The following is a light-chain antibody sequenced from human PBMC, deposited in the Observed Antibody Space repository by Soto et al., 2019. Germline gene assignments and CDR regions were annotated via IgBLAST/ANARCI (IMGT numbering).Light chain of an antibody. CDR2: AAS. CDR3: QQYYSYPSV. V-gene: IGKV1-8*01. CDR1: QGISSY. Sequence: AIRMTQSPSSISASTGDRVTITCRASQGISSYLAWYQQKPGKAPKLLIYAASTLQSGVPSRFSGSGSGTEFTLTISCLQSEDFATYYCQQYYSYPSVFGPGTKVDIK. J-gene: IGKJ3*01.